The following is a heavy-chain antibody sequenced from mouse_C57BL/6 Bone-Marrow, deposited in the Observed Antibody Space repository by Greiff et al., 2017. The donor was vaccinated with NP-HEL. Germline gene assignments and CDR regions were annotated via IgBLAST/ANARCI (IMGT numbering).Heavy chain of an antibody. J-gene: IGHJ3*01. V-gene: IGHV5-4*01. Sequence: EVQVVESGGGLVKPGGSLKLSCAASGFTFSSYAMSWVRQTPEKRLEWVATISDGGSYTYYPDNVKGRFTISRDNAKNNLYMQMSHLKSGDTALYYCARDRRNYSNPFAYWGQGTLVTVSA. D-gene: IGHD2-5*01. CDR3: ARDRRNYSNPFAY. CDR2: ISDGGSYT. CDR1: GFTFSSYA.